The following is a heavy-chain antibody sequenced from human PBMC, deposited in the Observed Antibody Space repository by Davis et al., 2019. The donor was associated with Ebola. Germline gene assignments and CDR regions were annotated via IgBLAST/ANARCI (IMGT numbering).Heavy chain of an antibody. CDR2: ISYDGSNK. CDR1: GFTFSSYG. Sequence: SCAASGFTFSSYGMHWVRQAPGKGLEWVAVISYDGSNKYYADSVKGRFTISRDNAKNSLYLQMNSLRAEDTALYYCTKRLGRDHYGMDVWGKGTTVTVSS. D-gene: IGHD7-27*01. V-gene: IGHV3-30*18. J-gene: IGHJ6*04. CDR3: TKRLGRDHYGMDV.